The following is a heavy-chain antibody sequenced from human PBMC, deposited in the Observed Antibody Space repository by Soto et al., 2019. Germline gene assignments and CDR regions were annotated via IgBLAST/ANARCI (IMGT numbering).Heavy chain of an antibody. V-gene: IGHV4-39*01. CDR2: IYYSGST. D-gene: IGHD3-3*02. CDR1: GGSIISSSYY. J-gene: IGHJ5*02. Sequence: SETLSLTCTASGGSIISSSYYWGWIRKPPGKGLEWIGSIYYSGSTYYNPSLKSRVTISVDTSKNQFSLKLSSVTAADTAVYYCASPKIAFYNWFDPWGQGTLVTVSS. CDR3: ASPKIAFYNWFDP.